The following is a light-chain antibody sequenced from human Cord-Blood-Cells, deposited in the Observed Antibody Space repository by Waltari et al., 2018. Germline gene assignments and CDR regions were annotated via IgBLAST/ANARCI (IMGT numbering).Light chain of an antibody. V-gene: IGKV4-1*01. CDR3: QQYYSTPIT. J-gene: IGKJ4*01. CDR2: WAS. CDR1: QSVLYSSTNKNY. Sequence: DIVMIQSPDSLAVSLGERATINCKSSQSVLYSSTNKNYLAWYQQKPGQPPKLLIYWASTRESGVPDRFSGSGSVTDFTLTISSLQAEDVAVYYCQQYYSTPITFGGGTKVEIK.